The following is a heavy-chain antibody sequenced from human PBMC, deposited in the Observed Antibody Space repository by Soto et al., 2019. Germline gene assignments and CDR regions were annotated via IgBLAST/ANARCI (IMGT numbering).Heavy chain of an antibody. D-gene: IGHD2-2*01. CDR1: GYTFTGYY. V-gene: IGHV1-2*02. CDR2: INPQTGGT. J-gene: IGHJ6*02. CDR3: ARERYQVISDGMDV. Sequence: QVQLVQSGAEVKTPGASVRVSCKASGYTFTGYYIHWVREAPGQGLEWMGWINPQTGGTSYAQKFKGRVTLSRDTSINTAYLELSRLTFDDAAVYFCARERYQVISDGMDVWGQGTTVTVSS.